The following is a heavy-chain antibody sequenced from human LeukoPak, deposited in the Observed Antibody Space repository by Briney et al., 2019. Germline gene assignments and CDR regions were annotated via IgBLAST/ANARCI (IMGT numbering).Heavy chain of an antibody. CDR2: IYTSGST. V-gene: IGHV4-61*02. D-gene: IGHD3-10*01. Sequence: SQTLSLTCTVSGGSISSGSYYWSWIRQPAGKGLEWIGRIYTSGSTNYNPSLKSRCTISVDTSKNQFSLKLSSVAAADTAVYYCARGTLTYYYGSGDEPDYWGQGTLVTVSS. J-gene: IGHJ4*02. CDR1: GGSISSGSYY. CDR3: ARGTLTYYYGSGDEPDY.